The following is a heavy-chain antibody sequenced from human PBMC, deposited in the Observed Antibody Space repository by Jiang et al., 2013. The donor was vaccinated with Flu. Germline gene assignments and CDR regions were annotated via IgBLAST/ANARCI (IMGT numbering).Heavy chain of an antibody. J-gene: IGHJ4*02. D-gene: IGHD3-10*01. CDR3: ASQHWDHGLGSYYMNQ. V-gene: IGHV4-39*07. CDR2: IYYSGTT. Sequence: PSETLSLSCTVSGGSIISENSYWGWIRQPPGKGLEWIGSIYYSGTTYYNPSLKSRVTISVDTSKRQFSLKLSSVTAADTAVYYCASQHWDHGLGSYYMNQWGQGTLVTVSS. CDR1: GGSIISENSY.